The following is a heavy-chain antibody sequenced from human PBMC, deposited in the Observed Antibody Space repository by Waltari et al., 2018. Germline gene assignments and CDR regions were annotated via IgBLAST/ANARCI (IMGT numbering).Heavy chain of an antibody. D-gene: IGHD3-22*01. CDR1: GGRFSSYT. Sequence: QVQLVQSGAEVKKPGSSVKVSCKASGGRFSSYTISWVRQAPGKGLEWMGRIIPILGIANYAQKFQGRVTITADKSTSTAYMELSSLRSEDTAVYYCARGDSSGYYYFDYWGQGTLVTVSS. V-gene: IGHV1-69*02. CDR2: IIPILGIA. CDR3: ARGDSSGYYYFDY. J-gene: IGHJ4*02.